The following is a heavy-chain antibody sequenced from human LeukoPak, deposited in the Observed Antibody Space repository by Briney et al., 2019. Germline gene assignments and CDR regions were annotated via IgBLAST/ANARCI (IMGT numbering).Heavy chain of an antibody. Sequence: SETLSLTCTVSGGSISSYYWSWIRQPPGKGLEWIGYIYYSGSTNYNPSLKSRVTISVDTSKNQFSLKLSSVTAADTAVYYCAREQWLGTRWFDPWGQGTLVTVSS. CDR2: IYYSGST. J-gene: IGHJ5*02. CDR3: AREQWLGTRWFDP. D-gene: IGHD6-19*01. V-gene: IGHV4-59*01. CDR1: GGSISSYY.